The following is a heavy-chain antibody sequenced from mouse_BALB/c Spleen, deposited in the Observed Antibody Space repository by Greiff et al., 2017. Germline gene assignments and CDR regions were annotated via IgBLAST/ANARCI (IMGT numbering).Heavy chain of an antibody. CDR3: ARSVITTVVAPSYWYFDD. CDR1: GYSFTGYF. Sequence: VQLKQSGPELVKPGASVKISCKASGYSFTGYFMNWVMQSHGKSLEWIGRINPYNGDTFYNQKFKGKATLTVDKSSSTAHMELRSLASEDSAVYYCARSVITTVVAPSYWYFDDWGAGTTVTVAS. CDR2: INPYNGDT. J-gene: IGHJ1*01. D-gene: IGHD1-1*01. V-gene: IGHV1-20*02.